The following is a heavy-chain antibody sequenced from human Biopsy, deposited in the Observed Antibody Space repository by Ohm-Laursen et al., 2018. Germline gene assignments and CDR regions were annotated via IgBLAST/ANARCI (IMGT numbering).Heavy chain of an antibody. CDR2: ISDSGST. CDR3: ARRGSGGRSFDH. CDR1: GGSISSFY. J-gene: IGHJ4*02. V-gene: IGHV4-59*08. Sequence: GTLSLTCAVSGGSISSFYWTWIRQPPGKGPEWIGDISDSGSTNYKPSLKSRVIISVDTSKNQFYLNLSSVTAADTAVYYCARRGSGGRSFDHWGQGTLVTVSS. D-gene: IGHD2-15*01.